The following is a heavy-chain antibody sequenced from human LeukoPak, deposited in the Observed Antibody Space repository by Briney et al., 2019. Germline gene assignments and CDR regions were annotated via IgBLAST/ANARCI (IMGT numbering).Heavy chain of an antibody. J-gene: IGHJ4*02. D-gene: IGHD3-22*01. CDR2: IYYGGST. Sequence: SETLSLTCTVSGGSISSYYWSWIRQPPGKGLEWIGYIYYGGSTNYNPSLKSRVTISVDTSKNQFSLKLSSVTAADTAVYYCARHDDSRAHFDYWGQGTLVTVPS. CDR1: GGSISSYY. V-gene: IGHV4-59*08. CDR3: ARHDDSRAHFDY.